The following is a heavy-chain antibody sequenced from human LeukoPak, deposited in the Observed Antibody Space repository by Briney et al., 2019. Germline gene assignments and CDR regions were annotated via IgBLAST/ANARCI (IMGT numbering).Heavy chain of an antibody. CDR3: ARAGSYFYDYYMDV. J-gene: IGHJ6*03. CDR1: GGSISNYY. CDR2: IYTSGSS. V-gene: IGHV4-4*07. Sequence: SETLSLTCTVSGGSISNYYWSWIRQPAGKGLEWIGRIYTSGSSNYNPSLKSRITMSVDTSKSEFSLTVTSVTAADTAVYYCARAGSYFYDYYMDVWRKGATVTVSS. D-gene: IGHD1-26*01.